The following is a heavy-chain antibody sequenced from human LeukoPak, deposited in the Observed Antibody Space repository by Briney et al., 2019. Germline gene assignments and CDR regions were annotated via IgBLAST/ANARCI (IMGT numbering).Heavy chain of an antibody. CDR2: INHSGSI. Sequence: PSETLSLTCTVSGYSISSGYYWGWIRQPPGKGLEWIGEINHSGSINYNPSLKSRVTISVDTSKNQFSLKLSSVTAADTAVYYCVRLSSVDYSSFDIWGQGTMVTVSS. CDR3: VRLSSVDYSSFDI. J-gene: IGHJ3*02. V-gene: IGHV4-38-2*02. D-gene: IGHD6-13*01. CDR1: GYSISSGYY.